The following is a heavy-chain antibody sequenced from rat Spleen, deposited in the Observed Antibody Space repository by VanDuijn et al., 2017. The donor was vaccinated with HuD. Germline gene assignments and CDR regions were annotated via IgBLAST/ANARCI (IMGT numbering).Heavy chain of an antibody. Sequence: EVQLVESGGGLVQPGRSLKLSCVASGFTFNNYWMTWIRQAPGKGLEWVASITNAAGKVYYPDSMKGRFTISRDNAKSTLYLQMDSLRSEDTATYYCARQWSYWGQGVMVTVSS. CDR1: GFTFNNYW. CDR2: ITNAAGKV. CDR3: ARQWSY. J-gene: IGHJ2*01. V-gene: IGHV5-31*01. D-gene: IGHD1-1*01.